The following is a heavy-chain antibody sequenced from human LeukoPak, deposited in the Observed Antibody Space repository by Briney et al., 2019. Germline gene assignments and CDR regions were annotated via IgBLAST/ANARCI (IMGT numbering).Heavy chain of an antibody. CDR2: ISGNSDAA. J-gene: IGHJ4*02. Sequence: GGSLRLSCAASGFTFSNYVMGWVRQAPGEGLEWVSAISGNSDAADYADSVRGRFTISRDNSQNMVYQQMNSLRAEDTAVYYCAKRTGVTELHFDHWGQGTLVTVSS. CDR3: AKRTGVTELHFDH. D-gene: IGHD1-7*01. CDR1: GFTFSNYV. V-gene: IGHV3-23*01.